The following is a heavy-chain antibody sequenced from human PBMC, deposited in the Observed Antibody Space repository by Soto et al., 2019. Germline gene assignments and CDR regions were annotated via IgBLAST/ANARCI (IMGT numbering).Heavy chain of an antibody. CDR3: ARAVAVPADFAS. D-gene: IGHD6-19*01. CDR1: GYTFTGYA. J-gene: IGHJ4*02. V-gene: IGHV1-3*05. Sequence: QVQLVQSGAEEKKPGASVKVSCKASGYTFTGYAMHWVRQAPGQRLEWMGWINAGNGNTKYSQKFQGRVTITRDTPASTAYMELSTPRAEDTAVYYCARAVAVPADFASWGQETLVTVSS. CDR2: INAGNGNT.